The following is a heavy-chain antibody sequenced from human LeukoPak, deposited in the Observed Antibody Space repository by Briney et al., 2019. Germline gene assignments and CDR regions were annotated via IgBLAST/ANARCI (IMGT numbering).Heavy chain of an antibody. CDR1: GDAFIGYY. V-gene: IGHV1-2*02. CDR2: IFPNTGDT. CDR3: ARDSGWGDYRSVDYFDY. Sequence: GASVKVSCKASGDAFIGYYIHWVRQAPGQGLEWLGSIFPNTGDTRYAQKFQSRVTMTRDTSISTASMELRRLKSDDSDVYYCARDSGWGDYRSVDYFDYWGQGTLVTVSS. J-gene: IGHJ4*02. D-gene: IGHD3-16*02.